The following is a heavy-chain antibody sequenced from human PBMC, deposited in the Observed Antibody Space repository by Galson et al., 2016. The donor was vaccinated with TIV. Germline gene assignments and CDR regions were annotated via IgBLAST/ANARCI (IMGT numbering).Heavy chain of an antibody. V-gene: IGHV3-53*01. Sequence: SLRLSCAASGFSVSYKHIIWVRQAPGKGLEWVSLIYSGDTTYYADAVKGRFTISRDNSKNTVYLQMSSLRADDTAVYYCAREGRGAAYPNNFDYWGQGTLVTVSS. CDR3: AREGRGAAYPNNFDY. D-gene: IGHD1-26*01. CDR1: GFSVSYKH. CDR2: IYSGDTT. J-gene: IGHJ4*02.